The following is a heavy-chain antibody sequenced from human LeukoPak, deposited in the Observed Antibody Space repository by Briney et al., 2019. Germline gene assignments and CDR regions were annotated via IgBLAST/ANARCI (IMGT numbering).Heavy chain of an antibody. CDR2: ISSSTI. CDR3: ARGRLLESYMDV. Sequence: GGSLRLSCAASGFTFSSYSMNWVRQAPGKGLEWVSYISSSTIYYADSLKGRFTISRDNAKNSLYLQMNSLRAEDTAVYYCARGRLLESYMDVWGKGTTVTVSS. J-gene: IGHJ6*03. D-gene: IGHD3-3*01. CDR1: GFTFSSYS. V-gene: IGHV3-48*01.